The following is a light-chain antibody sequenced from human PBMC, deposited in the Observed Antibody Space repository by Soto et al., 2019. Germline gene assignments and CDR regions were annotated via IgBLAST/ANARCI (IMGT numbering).Light chain of an antibody. V-gene: IGKV3-20*01. Sequence: EIVMTQSPATLSVSPGERATLSCRASQSVSSNLAWYQQKPGQAPRLLIYGASSRATCVPDRFSGSGSGTDFTLTISRLEPEDFAVYYCQQYGSSPRTFGQGTKVDI. CDR2: GAS. CDR1: QSVSSN. J-gene: IGKJ1*01. CDR3: QQYGSSPRT.